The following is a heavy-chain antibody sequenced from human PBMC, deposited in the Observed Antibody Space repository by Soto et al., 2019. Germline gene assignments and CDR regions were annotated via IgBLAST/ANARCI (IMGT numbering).Heavy chain of an antibody. D-gene: IGHD2-21*02. J-gene: IGHJ6*02. CDR1: GGSISSGGYY. CDR3: ARVCGGDCHHGMDV. V-gene: IGHV4-31*03. CDR2: IYYSGST. Sequence: QVQLQESGPGLVKPSQTLSLTCTVSGGSISSGGYYWSWIRQHPGKGLEWIGYIYYSGSTYYNPSLKRRVTISVDTSKTQFSLKLSSVTAADTAVYSCARVCGGDCHHGMDVWGQGTTVTVSS.